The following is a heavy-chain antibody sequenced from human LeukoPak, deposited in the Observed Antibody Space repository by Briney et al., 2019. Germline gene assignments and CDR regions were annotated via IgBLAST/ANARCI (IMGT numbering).Heavy chain of an antibody. CDR2: ISSRSITI. V-gene: IGHV3-48*01. D-gene: IGHD3-22*01. CDR3: ARDAYYYDSSGYYLPAGADY. CDR1: GFTFSSYS. Sequence: QPGGSLRLSCAASGFTFSSYSMNWVRQAPGKGLEWVSYISSRSITIYYADSVKGRFTISRDNAKNSLYLQMNSLRAEDTAMYYCARDAYYYDSSGYYLPAGADYWGQGTLVTVSS. J-gene: IGHJ4*02.